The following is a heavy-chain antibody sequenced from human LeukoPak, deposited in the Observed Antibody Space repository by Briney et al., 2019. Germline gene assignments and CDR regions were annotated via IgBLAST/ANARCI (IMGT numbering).Heavy chain of an antibody. Sequence: SETLSLTCAVSGGSISSGGYSWSWIRQPPGKGLEWIGYIYYSGSTYYNPSLKSRVTISVDTSKNQFSLKLSSVTAADTAVYYCARRTPYFDFVTGGSGEYFQDWGQGTLVSVSS. V-gene: IGHV4-30-4*07. J-gene: IGHJ1*01. CDR1: GGSISSGGYS. D-gene: IGHD3-9*01. CDR3: ARRTPYFDFVTGGSGEYFQD. CDR2: IYYSGST.